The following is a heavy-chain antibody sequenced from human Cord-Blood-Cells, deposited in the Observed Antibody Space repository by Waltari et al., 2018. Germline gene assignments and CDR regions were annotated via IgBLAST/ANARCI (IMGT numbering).Heavy chain of an antibody. D-gene: IGHD2-15*01. V-gene: IGHV4-59*01. CDR1: GASISSYS. CDR3: ARGSGGSWKPDAFDI. CDR2: IYYSGST. Sequence: QVQLPESGPGLVKPPVTLSLTCPVSGASISSYSRSWFRQPPGKGLERIGSIYYSGSTNYNPSLKSRVTISVDTSKNQFSLKLSSVTAADTAMYYCARGSGGSWKPDAFDIWGQGTMVTVSS. J-gene: IGHJ3*02.